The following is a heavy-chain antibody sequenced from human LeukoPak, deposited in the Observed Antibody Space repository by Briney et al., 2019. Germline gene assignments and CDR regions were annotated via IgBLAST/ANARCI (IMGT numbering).Heavy chain of an antibody. V-gene: IGHV1-2*02. CDR3: AREGDTAMPQL. CDR2: INLKSGGT. D-gene: IGHD5-18*01. J-gene: IGHJ1*01. CDR1: GYTFTGYS. Sequence: ASVKVSCKASGYTFTGYSIHWVRQAPGQGLEWMGWINLKSGGTNYAQKFQARVTMTRETSISTAYMELSRLRSDDTAVYYCAREGDTAMPQLWGQGTLVTVSS.